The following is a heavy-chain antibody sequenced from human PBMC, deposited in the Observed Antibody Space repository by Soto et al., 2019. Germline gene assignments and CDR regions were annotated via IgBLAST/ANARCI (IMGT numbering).Heavy chain of an antibody. D-gene: IGHD3-22*01. V-gene: IGHV4-34*01. CDR3: ARGGGYYYDSSGYYSGYYYGMDV. Sequence: QVQLQQWGAGLLKPSETLSLTCAVYGGSFSGYYWSWIRQPPGKGLEWSGEINHSGSTNYNPSLKSRVTISVDTSKNQFSLKLSSVTAADTAVYYCARGGGYYYDSSGYYSGYYYGMDVWGQGTTVTVSS. CDR1: GGSFSGYY. J-gene: IGHJ6*02. CDR2: INHSGST.